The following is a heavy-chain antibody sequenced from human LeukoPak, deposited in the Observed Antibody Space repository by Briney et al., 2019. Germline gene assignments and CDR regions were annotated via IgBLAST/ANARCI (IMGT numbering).Heavy chain of an antibody. CDR1: GGSISSYY. CDR2: IHYSGIT. J-gene: IGHJ4*02. D-gene: IGHD2-2*01. CDR3: ARLAEYQPYYFDY. V-gene: IGHV4-59*08. Sequence: SETLSLTCTVSGGSISSYYWNWIRQPPGKGLEWIGYIHYSGITNYNPSLKSRVTISMDTSRNQFSLRLSSVTAADTAVYYCARLAEYQPYYFDYWGQGTLVTVSS.